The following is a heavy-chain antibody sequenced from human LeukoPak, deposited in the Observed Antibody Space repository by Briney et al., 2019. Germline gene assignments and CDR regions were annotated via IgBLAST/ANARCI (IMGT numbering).Heavy chain of an antibody. D-gene: IGHD4-17*01. CDR2: IYYSGST. CDR1: GGSISSGDYY. J-gene: IGHJ6*02. CDR3: ARDEVAVTTRGRYYYGMDV. Sequence: SSETLSLTCTVSGGSISSGDYYWSWIRQPPGKGLEWIGYIYYSGSTYYNPSLKSRVTISVDTSKNQFSLKLSSVTAADTAVYYCARDEVAVTTRGRYYYGMDVWGQGTTVIVSS. V-gene: IGHV4-30-4*01.